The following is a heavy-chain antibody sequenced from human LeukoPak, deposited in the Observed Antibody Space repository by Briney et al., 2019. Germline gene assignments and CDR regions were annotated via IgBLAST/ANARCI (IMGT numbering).Heavy chain of an antibody. J-gene: IGHJ4*02. V-gene: IGHV3-23*01. CDR1: GFTFCSYA. CDR3: AKDPVVVVTAIHSY. CDR2: ISGSGGST. D-gene: IGHD2-21*02. Sequence: GASLRLSCAASGFTFCSYAMSWVRQAPGKGLEWVSAISGSGGSTYYADSVKGRFTISRDNSKNTLYLQMNSLRAEDTAVYYCAKDPVVVVTAIHSYWGQGTLVTVSS.